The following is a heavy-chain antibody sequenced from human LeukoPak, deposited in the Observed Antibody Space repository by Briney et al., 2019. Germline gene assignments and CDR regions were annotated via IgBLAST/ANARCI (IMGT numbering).Heavy chain of an antibody. D-gene: IGHD3-3*01. CDR1: GFTFSDHW. V-gene: IGHV3-7*03. CDR2: INQDGSEK. J-gene: IGHJ4*02. Sequence: GGSLRLSCAASGFTFSDHWMTWVRQAPGKGLEWVANINQDGSEKYYVDSVKGRFTISRDNAKNSLYLQMNSLRAEDTAVFYCARDQYDTWSRRGNFDSWGQGTLVIVSS. CDR3: ARDQYDTWSRRGNFDS.